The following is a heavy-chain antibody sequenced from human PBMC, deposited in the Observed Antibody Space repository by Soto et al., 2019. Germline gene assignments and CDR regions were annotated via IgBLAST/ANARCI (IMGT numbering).Heavy chain of an antibody. Sequence: QVQLQESGPGQVKPSETLSLSCTVSGGSISSGGYYWSWIRQHPGKGLEWIGHIYYSGNTYYNPSLKSRITISVDTSTNQFSLKLSSVTATATAVYYCARVGDYDILTAFYSSFDYWGEGTPVTVSS. CDR2: IYYSGNT. V-gene: IGHV4-31*03. CDR3: ARVGDYDILTAFYSSFDY. J-gene: IGHJ4*02. D-gene: IGHD3-9*01. CDR1: GGSISSGGYY.